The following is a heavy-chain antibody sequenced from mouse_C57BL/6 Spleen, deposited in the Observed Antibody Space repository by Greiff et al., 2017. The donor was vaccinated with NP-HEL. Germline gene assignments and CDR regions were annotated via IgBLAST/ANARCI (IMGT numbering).Heavy chain of an antibody. Sequence: VQLKESGPELVKPGDSVKISCKASGYSFTGYFMNWVMQSHGKSLEWIGRINPYNGDTFYNQKFKGKATLTVDKSSSTAHMELRSLTSEDSAVYYCARREAFYYGSGGYYFDYWGQGTTLTVSS. CDR1: GYSFTGYF. CDR2: INPYNGDT. D-gene: IGHD1-1*01. V-gene: IGHV1-20*01. J-gene: IGHJ2*01. CDR3: ARREAFYYGSGGYYFDY.